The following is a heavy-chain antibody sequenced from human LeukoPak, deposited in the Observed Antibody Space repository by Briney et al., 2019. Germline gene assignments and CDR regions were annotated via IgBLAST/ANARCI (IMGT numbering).Heavy chain of an antibody. J-gene: IGHJ3*02. Sequence: ASVKVSCKASGYTFTGYYMHWVRQAPGQGLEWMGWINPNSGGTNYAQKFQGRVTMTRDTSISTAYMELSRLRSDDTAVYDCARTSSGWHHDAFDIWGQGTMVTVSS. V-gene: IGHV1-2*02. CDR2: INPNSGGT. CDR1: GYTFTGYY. CDR3: ARTSSGWHHDAFDI. D-gene: IGHD6-19*01.